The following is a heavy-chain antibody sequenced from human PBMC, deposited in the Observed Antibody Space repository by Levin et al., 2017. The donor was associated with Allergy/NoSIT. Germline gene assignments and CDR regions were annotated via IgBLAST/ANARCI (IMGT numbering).Heavy chain of an antibody. CDR3: ARRTRSSGCDY. Sequence: GESLKISCKGSGYTFSTYWIGWVRQMPGKGLEWMGVIYPGDSDTRYSPSFQGQVTISADKSISTAYLQWSSLKASDTAMYYCARRTRSSGCDYWGQGTLVTVSS. D-gene: IGHD3-22*01. J-gene: IGHJ4*02. V-gene: IGHV5-51*01. CDR1: GYTFSTYW. CDR2: IYPGDSDT.